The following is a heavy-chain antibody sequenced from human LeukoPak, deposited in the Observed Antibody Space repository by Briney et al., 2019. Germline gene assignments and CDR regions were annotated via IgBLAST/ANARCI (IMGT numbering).Heavy chain of an antibody. Sequence: PGGSLRLSCAASGFTFTTYWMHWIRQAPGKGLEWVANMKHDGSEKYYVDSVKGRFTISRDNAKNSLFLQMNSLRAEDTAVYYCAKDPSDVLLWFGEPGNDYWGQGTLVTVSS. V-gene: IGHV3-7*03. CDR1: GFTFTTYW. CDR2: MKHDGSEK. D-gene: IGHD3-10*01. CDR3: AKDPSDVLLWFGEPGNDY. J-gene: IGHJ4*02.